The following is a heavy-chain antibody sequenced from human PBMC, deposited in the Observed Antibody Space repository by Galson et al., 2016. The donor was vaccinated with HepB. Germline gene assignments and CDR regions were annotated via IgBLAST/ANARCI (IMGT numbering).Heavy chain of an antibody. V-gene: IGHV3-23*01. D-gene: IGHD2-2*01. J-gene: IGHJ6*02. CDR3: AKGLGYCSSTSCFLYYYYAMDV. CDR2: ISGSGGST. Sequence: GLEWVSAISGSGGSTHYADSVKGRFTISRDNSKNTLYLQMNSLRAEDTALYYCAKGLGYCSSTSCFLYYYYAMDVWGQGTTVTVSS.